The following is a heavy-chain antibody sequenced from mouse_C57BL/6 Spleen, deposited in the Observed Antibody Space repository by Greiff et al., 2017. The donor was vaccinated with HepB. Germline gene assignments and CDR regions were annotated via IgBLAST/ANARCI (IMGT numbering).Heavy chain of an antibody. Sequence: VQLQQSGPELVKPGASVKISCKASGYTFTDYYMNWVKQSHGKSLEWIGDINPNNGGTSYNQKFKGNATLTVDKSSSTAYMELRSLTSEDSAVYYCARGGFYYGSSSSYAMDYWGQGTSVTVSS. J-gene: IGHJ4*01. V-gene: IGHV1-26*01. CDR2: INPNNGGT. CDR3: ARGGFYYGSSSSYAMDY. D-gene: IGHD1-1*01. CDR1: GYTFTDYY.